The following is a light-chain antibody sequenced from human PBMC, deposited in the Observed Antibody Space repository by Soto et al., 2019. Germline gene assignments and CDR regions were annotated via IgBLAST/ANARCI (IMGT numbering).Light chain of an antibody. V-gene: IGLV2-14*01. CDR2: EVR. CDR1: SSDVGAYNY. J-gene: IGLJ1*01. Sequence: QSALTQPASVSGSPGQSITFSCTGTSSDVGAYNYVSWYQHYPGKAPKLMIYEVRRRPSGVSDRFSGSKSGNTASLTISGLQAEDEADYYCSSFTSNSIPVFGPGTKVTVL. CDR3: SSFTSNSIPV.